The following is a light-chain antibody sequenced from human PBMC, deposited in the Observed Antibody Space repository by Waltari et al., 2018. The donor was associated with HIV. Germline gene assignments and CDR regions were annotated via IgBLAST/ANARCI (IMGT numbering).Light chain of an antibody. J-gene: IGLJ2*01. V-gene: IGLV2-23*02. CDR1: SSDVGSYNL. CDR2: EVS. Sequence: QSALTQPASVSGSPGQSITISCTGTSSDVGSYNLVSWYQQHPSKAPKLMTYEVSKRPSGVSNRFSGSKSGHTASLTISGLQAEVEADYYCCSYAGSSTPVVFGGGTKLTVL. CDR3: CSYAGSSTPVV.